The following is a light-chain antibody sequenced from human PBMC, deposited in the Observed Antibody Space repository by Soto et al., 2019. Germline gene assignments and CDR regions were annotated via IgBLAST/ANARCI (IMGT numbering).Light chain of an antibody. CDR2: EVN. CDR1: SSDVGGYNY. J-gene: IGLJ1*01. CDR3: SSYAGTTNV. Sequence: LAHPRSAGWSPGHSVSISCTGTSSDVGGYNYVSWYQQHPGKAPKLMIYEVNKRPSGVPDRFSGSKSGNTASLTVSGLQAEHEAHYYCSSYAGTTNVFGTGTKVTV. V-gene: IGLV2-8*01.